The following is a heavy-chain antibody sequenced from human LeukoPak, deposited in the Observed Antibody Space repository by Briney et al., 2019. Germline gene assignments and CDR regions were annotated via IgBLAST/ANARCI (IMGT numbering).Heavy chain of an antibody. CDR1: GFTFSSYA. D-gene: IGHD2-21*02. CDR2: ISGSGGST. V-gene: IGHV3-23*01. J-gene: IGHJ4*02. CDR3: ARDPSIVVVTATDY. Sequence: GGSLRLSCAASGFTFSSYAMSWVRQAPGKGLEWVSAISGSGGSTYYADSVKGRFTISRDNSKNTLYLQMNSLRAEDTAVYYCARDPSIVVVTATDYWGQGTLVTVSS.